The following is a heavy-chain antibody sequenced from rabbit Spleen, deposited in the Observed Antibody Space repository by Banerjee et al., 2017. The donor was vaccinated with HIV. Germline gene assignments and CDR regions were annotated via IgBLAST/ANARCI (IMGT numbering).Heavy chain of an antibody. Sequence: QEQLVESGGGLVKPEGSLKLSCTASGFSYSDKAVMCWVRQAPGKGLEWVACINVVTGKAVYASWAKGRYTFSKTSSTTVTLQMTSLTAADTATYFCARENGTLGSAIDLWGPGTLVTVS. J-gene: IGHJ4*01. CDR3: ARENGTLGSAIDL. CDR1: GFSYSDKAV. CDR2: INVVTGKA. V-gene: IGHV1S45*01. D-gene: IGHD6-1*01.